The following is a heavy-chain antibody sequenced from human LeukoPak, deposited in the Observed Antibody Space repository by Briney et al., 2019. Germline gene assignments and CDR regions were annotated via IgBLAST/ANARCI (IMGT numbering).Heavy chain of an antibody. D-gene: IGHD3-10*01. CDR3: ARDGYGSGSYYYYYMDV. V-gene: IGHV4-34*01. CDR1: GGSFSGYY. J-gene: IGHJ6*03. CDR2: INHSGST. Sequence: PPETLSLTCAVYGGSFSGYYWSWIRQPPGKGLEWIGEINHSGSTNYNPSLKSRVTISVDTSKNQFSLKLSSVTAADTAVYYCARDGYGSGSYYYYYMDVWGKGTTVTVSS.